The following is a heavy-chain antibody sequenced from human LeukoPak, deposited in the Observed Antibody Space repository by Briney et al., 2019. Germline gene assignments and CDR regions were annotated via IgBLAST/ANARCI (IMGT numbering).Heavy chain of an antibody. Sequence: GGSLRLSCTASGFTFGDYAMSWFRQAPGKGLEWVGFIRSKAYGGTTEYAASVKGRFTISRDDSRSIAYLQMNSLKTEDTAVYYCTRTVKLSPFDYWGQGTLVTVSS. CDR2: IRSKAYGGTT. V-gene: IGHV3-49*03. J-gene: IGHJ4*02. D-gene: IGHD2/OR15-2a*01. CDR3: TRTVKLSPFDY. CDR1: GFTFGDYA.